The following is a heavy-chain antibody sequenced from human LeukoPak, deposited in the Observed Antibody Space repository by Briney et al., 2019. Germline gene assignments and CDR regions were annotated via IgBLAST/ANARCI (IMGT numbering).Heavy chain of an antibody. CDR2: IFHSGST. J-gene: IGHJ6*02. CDR3: ARDRYYGSGTKDV. V-gene: IGHV4-59*01. Sequence: SETLSLTCTVSGGSISSYYWSWIRRPPGKGLEWIGYIFHSGSTKYNPSLKSRVTISVDTSKNQFSLKLSSVTAADTAVYYCARDRYYGSGTKDVWGQGTTVTVSS. D-gene: IGHD3-10*01. CDR1: GGSISSYY.